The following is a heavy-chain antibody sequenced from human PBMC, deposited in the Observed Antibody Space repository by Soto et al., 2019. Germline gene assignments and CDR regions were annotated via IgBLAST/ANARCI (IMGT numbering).Heavy chain of an antibody. CDR2: AYYSGTT. CDR1: SGSISSYY. CDR3: ARTPFYFFGLGTHLYYFHF. Sequence: SETLSLTCTVASGSISSYYWSWLRQPPGKGLEWIGYAYYSGTTNYNSSLKSRVTISIDTSKNQFSLTLNSVTAADTAVYYCARTPFYFFGLGTHLYYFHFRDQAALVTVSS. V-gene: IGHV4-59*01. J-gene: IGHJ4*02. D-gene: IGHD3-3*01.